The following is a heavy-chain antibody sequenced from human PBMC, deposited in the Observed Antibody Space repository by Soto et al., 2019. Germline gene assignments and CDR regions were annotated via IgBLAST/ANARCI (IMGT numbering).Heavy chain of an antibody. J-gene: IGHJ6*02. CDR3: ARGNYSSSWYGAEENYYYYGMDV. CDR1: GDSITRGDYY. CDR2: KHLNGST. Sequence: PSETLSLTCTVSGDSITRGDYYSSWIRQPPGKSQKWIGYKHLNGSTYYNQSLKSQVTISVDTSRNQFNLKMSSVTTEEKDVNNCARGNYSSSWYGAEENYYYYGMDVWGQGTTVT. D-gene: IGHD6-13*01. V-gene: IGHV4-30-4*02.